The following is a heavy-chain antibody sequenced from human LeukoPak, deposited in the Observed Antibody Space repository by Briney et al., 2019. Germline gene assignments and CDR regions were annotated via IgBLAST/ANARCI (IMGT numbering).Heavy chain of an antibody. CDR2: ISGSGGST. D-gene: IGHD3-22*01. J-gene: IGHJ4*02. Sequence: GGSLSLSCAASGFTFSSYAMSWVRQAPGKGLEWVSGISGSGGSTYYADSVKGRFTISRDNSKNTLYLQMNSLRAEDTAVYYCAKSSSGYYLSHFDYWGQGTLVTVSS. CDR3: AKSSSGYYLSHFDY. V-gene: IGHV3-23*01. CDR1: GFTFSSYA.